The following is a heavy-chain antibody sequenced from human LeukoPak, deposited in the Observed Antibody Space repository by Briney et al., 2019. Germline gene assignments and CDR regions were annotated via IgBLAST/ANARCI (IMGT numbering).Heavy chain of an antibody. Sequence: PSETLSLTCAVYGGSFSGYYWSWIRQPPGKGLEWIGEINHSGSTNYNPSLKSRVTISVDTSKNQFSLKLSSVTAADTAVYYCATYYYDSSGYYYSGYDAFDIWGQGTMVTVSS. D-gene: IGHD3-22*01. V-gene: IGHV4-34*01. CDR3: ATYYYDSSGYYYSGYDAFDI. CDR2: INHSGST. CDR1: GGSFSGYY. J-gene: IGHJ3*02.